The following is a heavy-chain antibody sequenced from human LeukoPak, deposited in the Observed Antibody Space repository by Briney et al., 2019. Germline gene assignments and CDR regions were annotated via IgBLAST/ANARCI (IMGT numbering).Heavy chain of an antibody. V-gene: IGHV4-4*07. Sequence: SETLSLTCAVYGGSFSGYYWSWIRRPAGKGLEWIGRIYTSGSTNYNPSLKSRVTISVDTSKNQFSLKLSSVTAADTAVYYCAREMVMVRGVEPFDYWGQGTLVTVSS. CDR3: AREMVMVRGVEPFDY. CDR2: IYTSGST. CDR1: GGSFSGYY. D-gene: IGHD3-10*01. J-gene: IGHJ4*02.